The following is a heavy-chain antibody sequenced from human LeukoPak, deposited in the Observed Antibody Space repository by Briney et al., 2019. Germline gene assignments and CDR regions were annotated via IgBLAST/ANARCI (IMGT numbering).Heavy chain of an antibody. CDR1: GFTFSSYW. D-gene: IGHD3-22*01. CDR3: ARETRRYYYDSSGIAFAGAFDI. Sequence: GGSLRLSCAASGFTFSSYWMHWVRQAPGKGLVWVSRINSDGSSTSYADSVKGRFTISRDNAKNTLYLQMNSLRAEDTAVYYCARETRRYYYDSSGIAFAGAFDIWGQGTMVTVSS. V-gene: IGHV3-74*01. CDR2: INSDGSST. J-gene: IGHJ3*02.